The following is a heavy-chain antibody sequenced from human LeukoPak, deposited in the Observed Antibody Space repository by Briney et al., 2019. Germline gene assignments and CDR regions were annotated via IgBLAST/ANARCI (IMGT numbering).Heavy chain of an antibody. Sequence: ASVKVSCKTSGYTFTNYDINWVRQATGQGLEWLGWMSPNNGNTGYAQKFQGRVTMTRDTSINTAYMELSSLRSEDTAVYYCARGNLLTIFGVVIHYYFDYWGQGTLVTVSS. V-gene: IGHV1-8*01. CDR1: GYTFTNYD. CDR2: MSPNNGNT. J-gene: IGHJ4*02. CDR3: ARGNLLTIFGVVIHYYFDY. D-gene: IGHD3-3*01.